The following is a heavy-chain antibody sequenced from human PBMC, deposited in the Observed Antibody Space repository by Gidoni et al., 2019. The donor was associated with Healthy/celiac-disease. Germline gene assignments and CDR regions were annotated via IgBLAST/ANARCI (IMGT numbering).Heavy chain of an antibody. CDR3: ARTTGTWLRGAFDI. V-gene: IGHV3-53*01. Sequence: EVQLVESGGGLIQPGGSLRLSWAASGFTVGSNYMSWVRQAPGKGLEWVSVIYSGGSTYYADSVKGRFTISRDNSKNTLYLQMNSLRAEDTAVYYCARTTGTWLRGAFDIWGQGTMVTVSS. D-gene: IGHD1-1*01. CDR1: GFTVGSNY. CDR2: IYSGGST. J-gene: IGHJ3*02.